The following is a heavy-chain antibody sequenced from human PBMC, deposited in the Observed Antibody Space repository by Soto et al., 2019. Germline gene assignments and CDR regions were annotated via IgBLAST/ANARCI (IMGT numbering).Heavy chain of an antibody. J-gene: IGHJ3*01. Sequence: PSETLSLTCSVSGDSISSYVKNWIRQAPGKGLEWIGCIYDSGDANYNPSLKSRVTISLDTSKKQFSLKLSSVTAADRAVYYCVSSRTAVFGDALDVWALGTMVTVSS. CDR1: GDSISSYV. CDR3: VSSRTAVFGDALDV. CDR2: IYDSGDA. D-gene: IGHD2-21*02. V-gene: IGHV4-59*03.